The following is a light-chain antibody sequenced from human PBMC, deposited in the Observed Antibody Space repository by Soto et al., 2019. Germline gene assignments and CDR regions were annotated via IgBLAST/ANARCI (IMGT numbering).Light chain of an antibody. V-gene: IGKV1-9*01. CDR2: AAS. Sequence: IQLTQSPSSLSASVGDRVTITCRASQGIRSYLAWYQQKPGKAPKLLIYAASTLQSGVPSRFSGSGSGTDFTLTISSLQPEDFATYYCQQLNTRITFGQGTRLEIK. J-gene: IGKJ5*01. CDR3: QQLNTRIT. CDR1: QGIRSY.